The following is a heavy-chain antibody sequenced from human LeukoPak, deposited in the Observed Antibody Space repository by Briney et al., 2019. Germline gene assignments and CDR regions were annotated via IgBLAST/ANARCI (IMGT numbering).Heavy chain of an antibody. V-gene: IGHV4-30-2*01. D-gene: IGHD6-6*01. CDR1: GGSISSGGYS. CDR3: AREDSSSSLDY. J-gene: IGHJ4*02. CDR2: IYHSGST. Sequence: PSQTLSLTCAVSGGSISSGGYSWSWIRQPPGKGLEWIGYIYHSGSTYYNPSLKSRVTISVDRSKNQFSLKLSSVTAADTAVYYYAREDSSSSLDYWGQGTLVTVSS.